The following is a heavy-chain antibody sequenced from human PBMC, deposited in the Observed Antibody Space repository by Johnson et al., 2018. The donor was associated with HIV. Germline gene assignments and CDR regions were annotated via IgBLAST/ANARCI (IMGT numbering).Heavy chain of an antibody. CDR2: ISGSGGST. V-gene: IGHV3-23*04. J-gene: IGHJ3*02. D-gene: IGHD2-8*02. CDR1: GFTFSSHA. CDR3: ARSSILVTDALDI. Sequence: VQLVESGGGLVQPGGSLRLSCAASGFTFSSHAMSWVRQAPGKGLEWVSAISGSGGSTYYADSVKGRFTISRDKSKNTLNLQMNSLRAEDTAVYYCARSSILVTDALDIWGQGTMVTVSS.